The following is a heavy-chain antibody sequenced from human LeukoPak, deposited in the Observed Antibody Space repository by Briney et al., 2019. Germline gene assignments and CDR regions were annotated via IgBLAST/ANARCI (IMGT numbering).Heavy chain of an antibody. CDR3: ARSLGVRGALDY. V-gene: IGHV3-7*01. CDR2: IKQDETEK. D-gene: IGHD3-10*01. Sequence: GGSLRLSCTASGFTFSNFWMGWVRQAPGKGLEWVANIKQDETEKFYLGSVKGRFTISRDNAKNSLYLQMNSLRAEDTAVYYCARSLGVRGALDYWGQGTLVTVSS. J-gene: IGHJ4*02. CDR1: GFTFSNFW.